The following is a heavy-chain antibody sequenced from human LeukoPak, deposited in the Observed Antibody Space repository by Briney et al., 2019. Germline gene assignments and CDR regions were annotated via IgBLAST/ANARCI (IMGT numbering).Heavy chain of an antibody. J-gene: IGHJ6*02. CDR1: GGTFSSYA. D-gene: IGHD6-6*01. CDR3: AISRYSSSLEGMDV. CDR2: IIPIFGIA. Sequence: SVKVSCKASGGTFSSYAISWVRQAPGQGLEWMGRIIPIFGIANYAQKFQGRVTITADKSTSTAYMGLSSLRSEETAVYYCAISRYSSSLEGMDVWGQGTTVTVSS. V-gene: IGHV1-69*04.